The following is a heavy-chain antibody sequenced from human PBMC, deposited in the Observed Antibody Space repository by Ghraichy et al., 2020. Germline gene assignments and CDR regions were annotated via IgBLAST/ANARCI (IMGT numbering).Heavy chain of an antibody. D-gene: IGHD2-2*02. CDR3: ARGAGVVPAAIEGAFDY. CDR2: INHSGST. J-gene: IGHJ4*02. V-gene: IGHV4-34*01. Sequence: SETLSLTCAVYGGSFSGYYWSWIRQPPGKGLEWIGEINHSGSTNYNPSLKSRVTISVDTSKNQFSLKLSSVTAADTAVYYCARGAGVVPAAIEGAFDYWGQGTLVTVSS. CDR1: GGSFSGYY.